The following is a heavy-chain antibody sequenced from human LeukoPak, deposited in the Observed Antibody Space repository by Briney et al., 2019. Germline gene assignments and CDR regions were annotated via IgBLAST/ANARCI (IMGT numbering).Heavy chain of an antibody. CDR1: GFVFSKNG. V-gene: IGHV3-30*02. Sequence: GGSLRLSCATSGFVFSKNGMHWVRQAPGKGLEWVAFIRHDESNKYYADSVKGRFTIFRDNSKNTLSLQMNSLRPDDTAEYYCAKFSYGDYVAWGQGTLVIVSS. D-gene: IGHD4-17*01. J-gene: IGHJ5*02. CDR3: AKFSYGDYVA. CDR2: IRHDESNK.